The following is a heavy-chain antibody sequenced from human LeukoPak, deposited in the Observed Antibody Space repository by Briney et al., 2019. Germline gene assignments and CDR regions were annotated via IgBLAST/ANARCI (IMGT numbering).Heavy chain of an antibody. Sequence: SETLSLTCTVSGGSITSYHYSWIRQPPGKGLEWIGYIYYSGSADYNPSLKSRVTISVDTSKNQFSLKLSSVTAADTAVYYCARGGSGTYYHYWGQGTLVTVSS. V-gene: IGHV4-59*01. D-gene: IGHD1-26*01. CDR2: IYYSGSA. CDR1: GGSITSYH. CDR3: ARGGSGTYYHY. J-gene: IGHJ4*02.